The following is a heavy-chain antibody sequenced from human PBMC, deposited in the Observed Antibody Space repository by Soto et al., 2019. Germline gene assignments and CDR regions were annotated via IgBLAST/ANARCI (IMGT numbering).Heavy chain of an antibody. V-gene: IGHV1-69*13. CDR2: IIPIFGTA. CDR3: ARVAGGSYSIKNWVDP. J-gene: IGHJ5*02. Sequence: GASVKVSCKASGGTFSSFAINWVRQAPGQGLEWMGGIIPIFGTANYTQKFRGRVTITADESTNTAYMELSSLRSEDTAVYFCARVAGGSYSIKNWVDPWGQGTLVTVSS. CDR1: GGTFSSFA. D-gene: IGHD1-26*01.